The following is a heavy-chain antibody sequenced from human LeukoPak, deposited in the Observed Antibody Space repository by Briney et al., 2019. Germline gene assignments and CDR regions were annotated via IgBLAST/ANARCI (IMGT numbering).Heavy chain of an antibody. Sequence: PSETLSLTCAVYGGSFSGYYWSWIRQPPGKGLEWIGDINHSGSTNYNPSLKSRVTISVDTSKNQFSLKLSSVTAAHTAVYYCARGQTSMSYDSGSYYPNYYYYMDVWGKGTTVTVSS. V-gene: IGHV4-34*01. J-gene: IGHJ6*03. D-gene: IGHD3-10*01. CDR2: INHSGST. CDR3: ARGQTSMSYDSGSYYPNYYYYMDV. CDR1: GGSFSGYY.